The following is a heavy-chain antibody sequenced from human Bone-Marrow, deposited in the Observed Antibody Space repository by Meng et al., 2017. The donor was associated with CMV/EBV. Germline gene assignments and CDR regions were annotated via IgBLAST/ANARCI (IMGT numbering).Heavy chain of an antibody. CDR3: ARVTGYFDY. D-gene: IGHD1-1*01. CDR1: GFTFRSYV. J-gene: IGHJ4*02. V-gene: IGHV3-30-3*01. CDR2: RSYDGSNK. Sequence: LYCAASGFTFRSYVMHWVRQAPGKGLEWVAVRSYDGSNKYYADSVKGRFTISRDGSKNTPYLQMDSLRPEDTAVYYCARVTGYFDYWGQGTLVTVSS.